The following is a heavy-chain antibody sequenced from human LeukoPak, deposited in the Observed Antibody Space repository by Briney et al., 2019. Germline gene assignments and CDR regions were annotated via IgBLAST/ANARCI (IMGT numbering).Heavy chain of an antibody. V-gene: IGHV4-59*08. Sequence: SETLSLTCTVSGGSISSYYWSWIRQPPGKGLEWIGYIYYSGSTNYNPSLKSRVTMSVDTSKNQFSLKLSSVTAADTAVYYCARRRSHDAFDIWGQGTMVTVSS. CDR2: IYYSGST. CDR1: GGSISSYY. CDR3: ARRRSHDAFDI. J-gene: IGHJ3*02.